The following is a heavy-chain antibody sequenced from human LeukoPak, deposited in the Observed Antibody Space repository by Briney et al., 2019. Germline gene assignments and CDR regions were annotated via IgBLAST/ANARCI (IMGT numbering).Heavy chain of an antibody. Sequence: TGESLRLSCAASGFTFSTYAMRWVSQPPRKVLEWVSAISGSGGSTYYADSVKGRFTITRDNSKNTLYLQMNSLRAEDTAVYYCAKAKVQYYDLFDIWGQGTMVTVSS. D-gene: IGHD3-22*01. CDR2: ISGSGGST. J-gene: IGHJ3*02. CDR1: GFTFSTYA. CDR3: AKAKVQYYDLFDI. V-gene: IGHV3-23*01.